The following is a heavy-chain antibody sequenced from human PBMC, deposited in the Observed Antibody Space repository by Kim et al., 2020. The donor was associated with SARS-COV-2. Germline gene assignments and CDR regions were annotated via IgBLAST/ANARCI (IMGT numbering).Heavy chain of an antibody. CDR1: GGSFSGYY. Sequence: SETLSLTCAVYGGSFSGYYWSWIRQPPGKGLEWIGEINHSGSTNYNPSLKSRVTISVDTSKNQFSLKLSSVTAADTAVYYCARGPHRNAGYYGSGRGFGQGGNYFDYWGQGTLVTVSS. D-gene: IGHD3-10*01. CDR3: ARGPHRNAGYYGSGRGFGQGGNYFDY. CDR2: INHSGST. V-gene: IGHV4-34*01. J-gene: IGHJ4*02.